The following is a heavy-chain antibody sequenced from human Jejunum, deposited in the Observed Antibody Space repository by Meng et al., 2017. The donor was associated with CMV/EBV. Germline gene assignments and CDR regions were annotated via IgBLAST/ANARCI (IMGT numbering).Heavy chain of an antibody. D-gene: IGHD4-11*01. J-gene: IGHJ4*02. CDR1: TCRCYA. Sequence: TCRCYAIHWVRHASGKGLGWVGLIRGKAHSYATAYAASVKGRFTISRDESKNTAYLQMSSLKTEDTAVYYCTRADSSNYGSLFDSWGQGTRVTVSS. CDR3: TRADSSNYGSLFDS. CDR2: IRGKAHSYAT. V-gene: IGHV3-73*01.